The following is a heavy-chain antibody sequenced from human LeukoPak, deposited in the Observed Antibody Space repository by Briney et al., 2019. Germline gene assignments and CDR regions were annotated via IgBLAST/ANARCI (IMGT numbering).Heavy chain of an antibody. CDR3: AKDHRVSVADFIQYFQH. CDR1: GFTFAAYA. D-gene: IGHD6-19*01. CDR2: ISNSGGTT. J-gene: IGHJ1*01. Sequence: GGSLRLSCAASGFTFAAYALSWVRQAPGTGLEWVSSISNSGGTTYYADSVKGRFTISRDNSKNTLYLQMNSLGAADTAVYYCAKDHRVSVADFIQYFQHWGQGTLVIVSS. V-gene: IGHV3-23*01.